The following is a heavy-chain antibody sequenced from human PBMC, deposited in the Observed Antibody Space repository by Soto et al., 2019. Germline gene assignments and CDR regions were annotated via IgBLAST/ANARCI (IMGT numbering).Heavy chain of an antibody. CDR2: LSWDDDT. CDR1: GFSLTTTEVG. J-gene: IGHJ4*02. D-gene: IGHD6-19*01. Sequence: QITLKESCPTLVNPTPTLTLTCTFSGFSLTTTEVGVSWIRQPPGKALEWLAVLSWDDDTRYSPSLKTRLTITKDTSKNQVVLTLTNMHPVDTGTYYSAHSSGWILDYWGQGTLVTVSS. CDR3: AHSSGWILDY. V-gene: IGHV2-5*02.